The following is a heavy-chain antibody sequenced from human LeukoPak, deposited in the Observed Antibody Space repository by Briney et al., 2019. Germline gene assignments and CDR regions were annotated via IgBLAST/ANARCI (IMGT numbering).Heavy chain of an antibody. D-gene: IGHD3-10*01. CDR3: ARYGSGSYGWFDP. Sequence: GGSLRLSCAASGFTFSSYSMNWVRQAPGKGLEWVLSISSSSSYIYYADSVKGRFTISRDNAKNSLYLQMNSLRAEDTAVYYCARYGSGSYGWFDPWGQGTLVTVSS. CDR2: ISSSSSYI. V-gene: IGHV3-21*01. CDR1: GFTFSSYS. J-gene: IGHJ5*02.